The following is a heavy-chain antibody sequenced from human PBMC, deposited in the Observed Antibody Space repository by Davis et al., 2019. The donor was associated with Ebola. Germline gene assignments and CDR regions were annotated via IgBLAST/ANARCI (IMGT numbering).Heavy chain of an antibody. J-gene: IGHJ4*02. Sequence: PSETLSLTCAAPGCSISSSNWWRLVRQPPGKGLEWIGEIYHSGSTNYNPSLKSRVTISLDKSKNQFSLKLTSLTAADTAVYYCAARVTMVRGVTFDYWGQGTLVTVSS. D-gene: IGHD3-10*01. CDR1: GCSISSSNW. CDR2: IYHSGST. CDR3: AARVTMVRGVTFDY. V-gene: IGHV4-4*02.